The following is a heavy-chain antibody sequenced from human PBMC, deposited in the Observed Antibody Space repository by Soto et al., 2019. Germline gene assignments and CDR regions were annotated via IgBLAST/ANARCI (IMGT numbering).Heavy chain of an antibody. D-gene: IGHD3-10*01. Sequence: QVQLQESGPGLVKPSQTLSLTCTVSGGSITTGDYYWSWIRQPPGKGLEWIGYIFYSGRTYYKPSLKSRISISVDTSENQFSLKLSSVTAADTAVYYCAREYGSGIIGAFDYWGQGALVTVSS. CDR3: AREYGSGIIGAFDY. CDR1: GGSITTGDYY. J-gene: IGHJ4*02. V-gene: IGHV4-30-4*01. CDR2: IFYSGRT.